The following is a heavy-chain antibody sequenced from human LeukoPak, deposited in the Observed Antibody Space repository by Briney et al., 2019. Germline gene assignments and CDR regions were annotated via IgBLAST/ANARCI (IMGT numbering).Heavy chain of an antibody. CDR2: IGYGGDT. CDR3: ARGQRIDYYYYMDV. D-gene: IGHD2/OR15-2a*01. J-gene: IGHJ6*03. CDR1: GFTISSDS. V-gene: IGHV3-64*01. Sequence: QAGGSLRLSCAASGFTISSDSMHWIRQAPGKGLEYVSAIGYGGDTYYANSVKGRFTISRDISKNTLYLQMGSLRAEDMAVYYCARGQRIDYYYYMDVWGKGTTVTVSS.